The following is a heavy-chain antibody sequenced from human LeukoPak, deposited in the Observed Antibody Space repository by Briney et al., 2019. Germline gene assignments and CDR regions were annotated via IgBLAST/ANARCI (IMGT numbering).Heavy chain of an antibody. Sequence: GGSLRLSCAASEFTFSSFAMSWVRQAPGKGLEWVSAISGSGASTYYADSVKGRFTISRDNSKNTLYLQMNSLRAEDTAIYYCAKKASYYYDSSGYPDYWGQGTLVTVSS. V-gene: IGHV3-23*01. J-gene: IGHJ4*02. CDR3: AKKASYYYDSSGYPDY. CDR1: EFTFSSFA. D-gene: IGHD3-22*01. CDR2: ISGSGAST.